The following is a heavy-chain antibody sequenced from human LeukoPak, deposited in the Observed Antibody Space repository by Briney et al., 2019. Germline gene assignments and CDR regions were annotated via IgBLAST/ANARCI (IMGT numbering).Heavy chain of an antibody. CDR1: GFTFSSYS. D-gene: IGHD3-22*01. V-gene: IGHV3-48*01. CDR2: ISSSSSTI. CDR3: AGDRAGGAYYYDSSGYSY. Sequence: PGGSLRLSCAASGFTFSSYSMNWVRQAPGKGLEWIAYISSSSSTIYYADSVEGRFTISRDNAKDSLYLQMHSLRAEDTAVYYCAGDRAGGAYYYDSSGYSYWGQGTLVTVSS. J-gene: IGHJ4*02.